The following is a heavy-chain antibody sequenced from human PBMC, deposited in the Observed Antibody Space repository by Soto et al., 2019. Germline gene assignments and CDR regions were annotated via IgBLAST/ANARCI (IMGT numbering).Heavy chain of an antibody. Sequence: GGSLRLSCAASGFTFSSYAMSWVRQAPGKGLEWVSAISGSGGSTYYADSVKGRFTISRDNSKNTLYLQMNSLRAEDTAVYYCAKKPKRSGIAAAGIDYWGQGTLVTVSS. J-gene: IGHJ4*02. CDR1: GFTFSSYA. CDR2: ISGSGGST. D-gene: IGHD6-13*01. V-gene: IGHV3-23*01. CDR3: AKKPKRSGIAAAGIDY.